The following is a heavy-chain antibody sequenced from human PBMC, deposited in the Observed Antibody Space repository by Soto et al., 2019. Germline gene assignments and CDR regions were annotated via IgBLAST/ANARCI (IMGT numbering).Heavy chain of an antibody. CDR1: VNTFTNFG. J-gene: IGHJ5*02. CDR2: ISAYTDDP. D-gene: IGHD2-2*01. Sequence: QGQLVQLGVGVKNPGASVKFSGPASVNTFTNFGVPGWRQALDQGLEWMGWISAYTDDPNYAQKFQGRVTMTIDTSTSTAYLDLRSLTSDDTAVYYCARVIPGAEAWFDPWGQGTLVTVSS. V-gene: IGHV1-18*01. CDR3: ARVIPGAEAWFDP.